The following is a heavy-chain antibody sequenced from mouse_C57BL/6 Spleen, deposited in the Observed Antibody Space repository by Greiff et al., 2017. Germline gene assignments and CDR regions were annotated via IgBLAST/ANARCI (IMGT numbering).Heavy chain of an antibody. V-gene: IGHV1-52*01. J-gene: IGHJ1*03. D-gene: IGHD1-1*01. CDR1: GYTFTSYW. CDR3: ARRDYYGSSYWYFAV. Sequence: QVHVKQPGAELVRPGSSVKLSCKASGYTFTSYWMHWVKQRPIQGLEWIGNIDPSDSETHYNQKFKDKATLTVDKSSSTAYMQLSSLTSEDSAVYYCARRDYYGSSYWYFAVWGTGTTVTVSA. CDR2: IDPSDSET.